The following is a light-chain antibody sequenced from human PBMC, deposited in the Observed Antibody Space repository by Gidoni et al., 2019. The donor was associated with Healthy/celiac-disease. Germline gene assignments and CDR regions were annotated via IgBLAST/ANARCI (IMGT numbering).Light chain of an antibody. CDR2: WAS. CDR1: QSVLYSSNNKNY. Sequence: DIVMTQSPDSLAVSLGERATINCQSSQSVLYSSNNKNYLAWYQQKPGQPPKLLMYWASTRESGVPDRFSGSGSGTDFTLTISSLQAEDVAVYYCQQYYSTPITFGQGTRLEIK. J-gene: IGKJ5*01. CDR3: QQYYSTPIT. V-gene: IGKV4-1*01.